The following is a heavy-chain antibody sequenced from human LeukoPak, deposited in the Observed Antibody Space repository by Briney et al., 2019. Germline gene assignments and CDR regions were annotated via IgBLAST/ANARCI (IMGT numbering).Heavy chain of an antibody. Sequence: GGSLGLSCAASGFTFSSYAMSWVRQAPGKGLEWVSVIYSGGSTYYADSVKGRFTVSRDNSKNTLYLQMNSLRAEDTAVYYCASTTRGGTYYYYMDVWGKGTTVTISS. CDR1: GFTFSSYA. CDR2: IYSGGST. CDR3: ASTTRGGTYYYYMDV. J-gene: IGHJ6*03. V-gene: IGHV3-23*03. D-gene: IGHD1-1*01.